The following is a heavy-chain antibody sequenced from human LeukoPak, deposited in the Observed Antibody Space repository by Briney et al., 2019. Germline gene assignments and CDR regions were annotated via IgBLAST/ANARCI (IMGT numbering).Heavy chain of an antibody. Sequence: GGSLRLSCTASGFTFSGSAIYWVRQASGKGLEWVGRIRSKADNYATAYPASEKGRFAISRDDSKNTAYLQMNSLGTEDTAVYYCARGPAGYGGNFDYWGQGTLVTVSS. D-gene: IGHD4-23*01. CDR2: IRSKADNYAT. J-gene: IGHJ4*02. CDR3: ARGPAGYGGNFDY. CDR1: GFTFSGSA. V-gene: IGHV3-73*01.